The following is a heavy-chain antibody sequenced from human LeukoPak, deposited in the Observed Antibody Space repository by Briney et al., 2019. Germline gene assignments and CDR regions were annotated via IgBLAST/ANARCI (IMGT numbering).Heavy chain of an antibody. CDR3: ARRDYYGSGSYYWRGLKGYFGY. CDR2: INHSGST. D-gene: IGHD3-10*01. J-gene: IGHJ4*02. V-gene: IGHV4-34*01. CDR1: GGSFSGYY. Sequence: SETLSLTCAVYGGSFSGYYWSWVRQPPGKGLEWIGEINHSGSTNYNPSLKSRVTISVDTSKNQFSLKLSSVTAADTAVYYCARRDYYGSGSYYWRGLKGYFGYWGQGTLVTVSS.